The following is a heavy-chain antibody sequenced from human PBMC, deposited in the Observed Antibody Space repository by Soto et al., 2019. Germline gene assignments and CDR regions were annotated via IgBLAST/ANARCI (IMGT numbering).Heavy chain of an antibody. CDR1: GGSISSGDYY. J-gene: IGHJ4*02. CDR3: AREQMIVVVFDY. V-gene: IGHV4-30-4*01. D-gene: IGHD3-22*01. CDR2: IYYSGST. Sequence: KPSETLSLTCTVSGGSISSGDYYWSWIRQPPGKGLEWIGYIYYSGSTYYNPSLKSRVTISVDTSKNQFSLKLSSVTAADTAVYYCAREQMIVVVFDYWGQGTLVTVSS.